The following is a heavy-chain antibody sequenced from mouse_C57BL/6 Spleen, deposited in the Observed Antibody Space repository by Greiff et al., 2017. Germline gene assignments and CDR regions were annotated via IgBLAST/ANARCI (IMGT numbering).Heavy chain of an antibody. CDR2: ISYDGSN. CDR3: ARPPYYYGSRDWYFDV. V-gene: IGHV3-6*01. D-gene: IGHD1-1*01. Sequence: ESGPGLVKPSQSLSLTCSVTGYSITSGYYWNWIRQFPGNKLEWMGYISYDGSNNYNPSLKNRISITRDTSKNQFFLKLNSVTTEDTATYYCARPPYYYGSRDWYFDVWGTGTTVTVSS. J-gene: IGHJ1*03. CDR1: GYSITSGYY.